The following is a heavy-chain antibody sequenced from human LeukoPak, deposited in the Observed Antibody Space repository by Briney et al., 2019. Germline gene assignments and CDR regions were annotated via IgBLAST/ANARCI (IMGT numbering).Heavy chain of an antibody. D-gene: IGHD6-13*01. V-gene: IGHV3-30*03. CDR1: GFTFSTYG. J-gene: IGHJ3*02. Sequence: GGSLRLSCAASGFTFSTYGMHWVSQAPGKGLEWVAVIAYDENNKYYADSVKGRFTISRDNSKNTLYLQMNSLRAEDTAVYYCDAGTGFAFDIWGQGTMVTVSS. CDR3: DAGTGFAFDI. CDR2: IAYDENNK.